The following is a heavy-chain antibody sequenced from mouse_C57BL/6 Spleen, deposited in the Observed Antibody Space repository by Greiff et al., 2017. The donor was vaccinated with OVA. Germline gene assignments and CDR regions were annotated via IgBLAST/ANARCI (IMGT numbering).Heavy chain of an antibody. CDR2: INPSNGGT. CDR1: GYTFTSYW. CDR3: ARKEDIDYEAWFAY. Sequence: VQLQQSGTELVKPGASVKLSCKASGYTFTSYWMHWVKQRPGQGLEWIGNINPSNGGTNYNEKFKSKATLTVDKSSSTAYMQLSSLTSEDSAVYYGARKEDIDYEAWFAYWGQGTLVTVSA. D-gene: IGHD2-4*01. J-gene: IGHJ3*01. V-gene: IGHV1-53*01.